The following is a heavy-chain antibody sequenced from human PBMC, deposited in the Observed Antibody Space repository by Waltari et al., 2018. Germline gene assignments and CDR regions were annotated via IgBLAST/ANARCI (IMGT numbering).Heavy chain of an antibody. D-gene: IGHD3-3*01. V-gene: IGHV3-7*01. CDR2: INQDGSQK. CDR1: GLRYSTYW. CDR3: ARDIGTYYDFWSGTKTGGMDV. J-gene: IGHJ6*02. Sequence: EVQLVESGGGLVRPGGSLRLSCAASGLRYSTYWMSWVRQAPGKGLEWVANINQDGSQKYYVDSVKGRFTVSGDNARNSLYLQMNSLRAEDTAVYYCARDIGTYYDFWSGTKTGGMDVWGQGTTVTVSS.